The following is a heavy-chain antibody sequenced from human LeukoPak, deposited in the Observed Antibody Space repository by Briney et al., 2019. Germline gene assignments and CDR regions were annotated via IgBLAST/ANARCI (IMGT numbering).Heavy chain of an antibody. D-gene: IGHD6-19*01. CDR3: ARQGGSKAVARFDY. CDR2: IYTSGTT. Sequence: SETLSLTCTVSGGSINSYYWSWIRQPPGKGLEWIGYIYTSGTTNYNPSLKSRVTISVDTSKNQFSLKLSSVTAADTAVYYCARQGGSKAVARFDYWGQGTLVTVSS. CDR1: GGSINSYY. J-gene: IGHJ4*02. V-gene: IGHV4-4*09.